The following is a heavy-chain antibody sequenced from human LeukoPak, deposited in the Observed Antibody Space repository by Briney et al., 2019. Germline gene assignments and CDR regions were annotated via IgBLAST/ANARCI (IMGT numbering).Heavy chain of an antibody. CDR2: ISYDGSSK. D-gene: IGHD2-2*01. CDR3: ARDNSVVPANPYFGMDV. J-gene: IGHJ6*02. V-gene: IGHV3-30*04. Sequence: GGSLRLSYAASGFPFSSYAMHWVRQAPGKGLEWVAVISYDGSSKYYADSVKGRFTISRDNSKNTLYLQMNSLRAEDTALYYCARDNSVVPANPYFGMDVWGQGTTVTVSS. CDR1: GFPFSSYA.